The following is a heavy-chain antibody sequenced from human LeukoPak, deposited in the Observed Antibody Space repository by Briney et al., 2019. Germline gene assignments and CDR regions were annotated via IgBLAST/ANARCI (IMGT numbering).Heavy chain of an antibody. CDR3: ARDPAAAVFWYFDL. J-gene: IGHJ2*01. CDR1: GFTFSTYW. Sequence: GGSLRLSCAASGFTFSTYWMSWVRQAPGRGLEWLASIKQDGGEEYCVDSVKGRLTISRDNAKNSLYLQMNSLRAEDTAVYYCARDPAAAVFWYFDLWGCGTLVTVSS. CDR2: IKQDGGEE. V-gene: IGHV3-7*01. D-gene: IGHD6-13*01.